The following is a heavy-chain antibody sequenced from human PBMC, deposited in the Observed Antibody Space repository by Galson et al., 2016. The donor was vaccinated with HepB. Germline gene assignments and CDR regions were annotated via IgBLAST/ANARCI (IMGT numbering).Heavy chain of an antibody. V-gene: IGHV3-9*01. D-gene: IGHD2-15*01. CDR3: VKGGYIVVVLPNYFES. CDR2: ISDNSRNI. CDR1: GFNLDDFG. J-gene: IGHJ4*02. Sequence: SLRLSCAASGFNLDDFGMHWVRQAPGKGLEWVSGISDNSRNIGYADSVKGRFTISRDNTRNSLSLEMNSLRPEDTALYYCVKGGYIVVVLPNYFESWGQGTQVTVSS.